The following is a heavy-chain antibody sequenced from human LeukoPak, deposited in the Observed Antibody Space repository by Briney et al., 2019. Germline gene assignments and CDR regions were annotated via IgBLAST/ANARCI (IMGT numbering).Heavy chain of an antibody. V-gene: IGHV3-48*03. J-gene: IGHJ6*02. CDR3: AREVYSKYEGDALDV. D-gene: IGHD4-11*01. CDR2: ISSSGRTI. Sequence: GGSLRLSCAASGFTFSSYEMNWVRQAPGKGLEWVSYISSSGRTIYSADSVKGRFTISRDNGENSLYLQMNSLRAEDTALYYCAREVYSKYEGDALDVWGQGTTVTVSS. CDR1: GFTFSSYE.